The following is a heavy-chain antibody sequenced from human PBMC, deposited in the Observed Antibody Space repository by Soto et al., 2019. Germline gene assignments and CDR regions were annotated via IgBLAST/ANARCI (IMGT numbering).Heavy chain of an antibody. CDR2: IYYSGST. J-gene: IGHJ6*02. Sequence: SETLSLTCTVSGGSVSSGSYYWSWIRQPPGKGLEWIGYIYYSGSTNYNPSLKSRVTISVDTSKNQFSLKLSSVTAADTAVYYCARDRTYYGSGSYPKVYYYYGMDVWGQGTTVTVSS. V-gene: IGHV4-61*01. CDR1: GGSVSSGSYY. CDR3: ARDRTYYGSGSYPKVYYYYGMDV. D-gene: IGHD3-10*01.